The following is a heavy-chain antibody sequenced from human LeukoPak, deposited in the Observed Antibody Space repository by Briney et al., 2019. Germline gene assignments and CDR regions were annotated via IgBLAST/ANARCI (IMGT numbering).Heavy chain of an antibody. CDR3: ARGPSSNWGDFDY. Sequence: PGGSLRLSCAASGFTFSSYWMHWVRQAPGKGLAWVSRINGGGSSTNYADSVKGRFTISRDNAKNTLYLQMNSLRGEDTAVYYCARGPSSNWGDFDYWGQGTLVIASS. CDR1: GFTFSSYW. V-gene: IGHV3-74*01. D-gene: IGHD7-27*01. CDR2: INGGGSST. J-gene: IGHJ4*02.